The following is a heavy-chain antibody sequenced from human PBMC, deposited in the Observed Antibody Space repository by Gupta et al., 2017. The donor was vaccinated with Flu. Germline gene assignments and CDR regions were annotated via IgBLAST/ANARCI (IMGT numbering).Heavy chain of an antibody. CDR3: ASGITIFGVVPHPFDY. Sequence: PPGKGLEWIGSIYYSGSTYYNPSLKSRVTISVDTSKNQFSLKLSSVTAADTAVYYCASGITIFGVVPHPFDYWGQGTLVTVSS. V-gene: IGHV4-39*01. CDR2: IYYSGST. D-gene: IGHD3-3*01. J-gene: IGHJ4*02.